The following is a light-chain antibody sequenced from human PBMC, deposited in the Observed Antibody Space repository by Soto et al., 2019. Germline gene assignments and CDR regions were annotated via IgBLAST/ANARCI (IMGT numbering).Light chain of an antibody. V-gene: IGKV3-11*01. CDR3: QQRSNSPT. CDR2: DAS. J-gene: IGKJ5*01. CDR1: QSVSSY. Sequence: EIVMTQSPATLSVSPGERSTLSCRASQSVSSYLAWYQQKPGQAPRLLIYDASNRATGIPARFSGSGSGTDFTLTISSLEPEDFAVYYCQQRSNSPTFGQGTRLEIK.